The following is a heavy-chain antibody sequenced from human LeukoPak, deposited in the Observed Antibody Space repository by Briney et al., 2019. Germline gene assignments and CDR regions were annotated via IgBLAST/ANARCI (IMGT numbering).Heavy chain of an antibody. D-gene: IGHD2-15*01. J-gene: IGHJ4*02. CDR2: MNPDSGNT. CDR1: GYTFTSYD. V-gene: IGHV1-8*01. CDR3: ARAGGYCGRISCPYYFDY. Sequence: ASVKVSCKASGYTFTSYDINWVRQATGQGLEWMGWMNPDSGNTGYAQKFQGRVTMTRNTSISTAYMELSSLRSEDTAVYYCARAGGYCGRISCPYYFDYWGQGSLVTVSS.